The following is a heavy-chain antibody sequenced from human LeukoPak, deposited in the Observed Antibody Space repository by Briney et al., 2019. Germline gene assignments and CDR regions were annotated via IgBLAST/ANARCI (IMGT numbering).Heavy chain of an antibody. D-gene: IGHD2-21*01. CDR3: AKEYSHFESTSPLYY. CDR1: GFSFSSYA. V-gene: IGHV3-23*01. Sequence: PGGSLRLSCAASGFSFSSYAMSWVRQAPGKGLEWVSAISGSGGRTYYADSVKGRFTISRDNSKNTLSLQMNSLRAEDTAVYYCAKEYSHFESTSPLYYWGQGTLVTVSS. J-gene: IGHJ4*02. CDR2: ISGSGGRT.